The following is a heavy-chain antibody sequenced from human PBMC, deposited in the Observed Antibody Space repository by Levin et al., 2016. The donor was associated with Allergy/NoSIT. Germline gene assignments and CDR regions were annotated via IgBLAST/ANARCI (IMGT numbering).Heavy chain of an antibody. J-gene: IGHJ5*02. Sequence: WVRQAPGQGLEWMGWISAYNGNTNYAQKLQGRVTMTTDTSTSTAYMELRSLRSDDTAVYYCARDPRDYGGLGDWFDPWGQGTLVTVSS. V-gene: IGHV1-18*01. CDR3: ARDPRDYGGLGDWFDP. CDR2: ISAYNGNT. D-gene: IGHD4-23*01.